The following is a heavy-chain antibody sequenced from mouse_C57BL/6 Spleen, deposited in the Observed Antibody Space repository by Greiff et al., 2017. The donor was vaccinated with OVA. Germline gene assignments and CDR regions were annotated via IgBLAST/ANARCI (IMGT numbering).Heavy chain of an antibody. CDR1: GYAFTNYL. D-gene: IGHD2-4*01. CDR2: INPGSGGT. Sequence: QVQLQQSGAELVRPGTSVKVSCKASGYAFTNYLIEWVKQRPGQGLEWIGVINPGSGGTNYNEKFKGKATLTADKSSSTAYMQLSSLTSEDSAVYFCARSRYDYDGLAWGQGTLVTVSA. J-gene: IGHJ3*01. V-gene: IGHV1-54*01. CDR3: ARSRYDYDGLA.